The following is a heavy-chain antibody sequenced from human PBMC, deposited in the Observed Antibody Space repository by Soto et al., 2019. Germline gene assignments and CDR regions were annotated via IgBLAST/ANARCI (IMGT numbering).Heavy chain of an antibody. J-gene: IGHJ6*02. CDR2: IYYSGST. Sequence: ETLSLTCTVSGGSISSYYWSWIRQPPGKGLEWIGYIYYSGSTNYNPSLKSRVTISVDTSKNQFSLKLSSVTAADTAVYYCARYGYGYCYGYASGYYGMAVWGQGTTVPVSS. CDR1: GGSISSYY. D-gene: IGHD5-18*01. V-gene: IGHV4-59*08. CDR3: ARYGYGYCYGYASGYYGMAV.